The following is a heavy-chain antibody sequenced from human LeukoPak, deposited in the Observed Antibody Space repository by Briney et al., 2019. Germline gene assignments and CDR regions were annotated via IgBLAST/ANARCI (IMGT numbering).Heavy chain of an antibody. CDR1: GGTFSSYA. Sequence: SVKVSCMASGGTFSSYAISWVRQAPGQGLEWMGGIIPIFGTANYAQKFQGRVTITADESTSTAYMELSSLRSEDTAVYYCASRYYYDSSGYYYLYFDYWGQGTLVTVSS. J-gene: IGHJ4*02. D-gene: IGHD3-22*01. CDR3: ASRYYYDSSGYYYLYFDY. CDR2: IIPIFGTA. V-gene: IGHV1-69*13.